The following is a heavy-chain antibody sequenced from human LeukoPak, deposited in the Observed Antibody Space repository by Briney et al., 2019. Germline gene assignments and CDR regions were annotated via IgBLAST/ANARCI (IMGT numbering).Heavy chain of an antibody. J-gene: IGHJ4*02. V-gene: IGHV3-30*02. CDR2: IRYDGSNK. CDR3: AKDGSRLEGLAIDY. CDR1: GFTFSGYG. Sequence: PGGSLRLSCAASGFTFSGYGMHWVRQAPGKGLEWVAFIRYDGSNKYYADSVKGRFTISRDNSKNTLYLQMNSLRAEDTAVYYCAKDGSRLEGLAIDYWGQGTLVTVSS. D-gene: IGHD2-21*01.